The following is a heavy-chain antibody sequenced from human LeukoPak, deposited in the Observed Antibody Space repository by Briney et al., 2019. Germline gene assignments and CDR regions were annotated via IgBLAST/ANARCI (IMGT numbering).Heavy chain of an antibody. V-gene: IGHV3-7*03. CDR3: ASQEYSLFDY. CDR1: RFIFSNLW. Sequence: PGGPMTLSCAPSRFIFSNLWMSWVRHAPEKVLEWVANIKTDGRQKGYTDSGRGRFTITRDNAKNSFYLQMNGLRAEDTAVYYCASQEYSLFDYWGQGTLVTVSS. J-gene: IGHJ4*02. D-gene: IGHD2/OR15-2a*01. CDR2: IKTDGRQK.